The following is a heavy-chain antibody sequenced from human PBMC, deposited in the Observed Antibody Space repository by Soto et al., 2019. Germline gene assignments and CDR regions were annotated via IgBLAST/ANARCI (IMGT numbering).Heavy chain of an antibody. D-gene: IGHD2-8*01. CDR2: IYPDDFDT. Sequence: PGESLKISCKTSGYNFESYWIAWVRQMPGKGLEWMGIIYPDDFDTRYSPSFQGQVTISVDKSISTAYLQRSSLKASDTAIYYCVRRGKECTRSFWFDPWGQGTLVTVSS. J-gene: IGHJ5*02. CDR3: VRRGKECTRSFWFDP. CDR1: GYNFESYW. V-gene: IGHV5-51*01.